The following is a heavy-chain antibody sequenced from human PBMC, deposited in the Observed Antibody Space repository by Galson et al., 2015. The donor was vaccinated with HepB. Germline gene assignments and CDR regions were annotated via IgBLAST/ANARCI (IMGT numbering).Heavy chain of an antibody. CDR3: ARGVGDYYDSSGYFLYYYGMDV. J-gene: IGHJ6*02. CDR2: ISGSGGST. D-gene: IGHD3-22*01. Sequence: SLRLSCAASGFTFSSYAMSWVRQAPGKGLEWVSAISGSGGSTYYADSVKGRFTISRDNSKNTLYLQMNSLRAEDTAVYYCARGVGDYYDSSGYFLYYYGMDVWGQGTTVTVSS. V-gene: IGHV3-23*01. CDR1: GFTFSSYA.